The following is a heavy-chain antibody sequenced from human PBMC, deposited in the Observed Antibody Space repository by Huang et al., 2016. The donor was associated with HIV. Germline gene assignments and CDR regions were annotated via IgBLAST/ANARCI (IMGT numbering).Heavy chain of an antibody. V-gene: IGHV3-30*18. J-gene: IGHJ3*02. CDR3: TKGHYYDTNGYVAFDI. CDR2: ISYDGSSK. D-gene: IGHD3-22*01. Sequence: QVQLVESGGGVVRPGRSLRLSCAASRFTFSQFAMHWVRQAPGKGLEWVAVISYDGSSKHYADSVTGRLTISRDNSNNTLYLQMNSLTVEDTAVYYCTKGHYYDTNGYVAFDIWGQGTMVTVSS. CDR1: RFTFSQFA.